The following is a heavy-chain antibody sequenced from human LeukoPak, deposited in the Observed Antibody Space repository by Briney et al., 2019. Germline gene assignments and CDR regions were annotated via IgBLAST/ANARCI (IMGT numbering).Heavy chain of an antibody. CDR3: ARVYTSSWYRDSLNFDY. V-gene: IGHV4-59*01. J-gene: IGHJ4*02. D-gene: IGHD6-13*01. CDR1: GGSFSGYS. Sequence: SETLSLTCAVYGGSFSGYSWSWLRQPPGKGLEWIGYIFHSGSTKYNPSLKSRGTISVNTSKNQFSLKLSTVTAADTAVYYCARVYTSSWYRDSLNFDYWGQGTLVIVSS. CDR2: IFHSGST.